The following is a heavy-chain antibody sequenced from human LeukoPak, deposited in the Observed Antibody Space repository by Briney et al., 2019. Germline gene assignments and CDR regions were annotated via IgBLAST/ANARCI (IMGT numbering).Heavy chain of an antibody. J-gene: IGHJ6*03. CDR1: GFTFSTYS. Sequence: GGSLRLSCAASGFTFSTYSMNWVRQAPGKGLEWVSYLSGSSDTIYYAASVKGRFTISRDNAKNSLYLQMNSLRAEDTAVYYCARRPEFRVLYYMDVWGKGTTVSDCS. CDR3: ARRPEFRVLYYMDV. V-gene: IGHV3-48*01. CDR2: LSGSSDTI. D-gene: IGHD3-10*01.